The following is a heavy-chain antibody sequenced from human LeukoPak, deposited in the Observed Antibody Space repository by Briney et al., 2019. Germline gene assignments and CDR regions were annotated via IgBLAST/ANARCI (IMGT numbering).Heavy chain of an antibody. J-gene: IGHJ4*02. CDR1: GFTFSDYY. V-gene: IGHV3-11*05. CDR3: ARDYDILTGYFRGGFDY. CDR2: ITSSSSDT. Sequence: GGSLRLSCAASGFTFSDYYMSWIRQAPGKGLEWVSYITSSSSDTNYADSVKGRFTISRDNAKKSLYLQMNSLRAEDTAVYYCARDYDILTGYFRGGFDYWGQGTLVTVSS. D-gene: IGHD3-9*01.